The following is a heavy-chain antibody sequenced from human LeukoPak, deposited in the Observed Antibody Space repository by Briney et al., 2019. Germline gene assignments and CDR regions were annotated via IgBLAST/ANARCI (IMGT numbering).Heavy chain of an antibody. Sequence: GGSLGLSCAASGFTFSSYGMHWVRQAPGKGLEWVAVIWYDGSNKYYADSVKGRFTISRDNSKNTLYLQMNSLRAEDTAVYYCARGQGAVEAVAVQTLDYWGQGTLVTVSS. CDR2: IWYDGSNK. J-gene: IGHJ4*02. V-gene: IGHV3-33*01. CDR1: GFTFSSYG. CDR3: ARGQGAVEAVAVQTLDY. D-gene: IGHD6-19*01.